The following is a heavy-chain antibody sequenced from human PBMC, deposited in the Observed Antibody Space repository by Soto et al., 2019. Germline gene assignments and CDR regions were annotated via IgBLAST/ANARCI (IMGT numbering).Heavy chain of an antibody. Sequence: EVQLVESGGGLVKPGGSLRLSCAASGFTFSSYSMNWVRQAPGKGLEWVSSISSSSSYIYYADSVKGRFTISRDNAKNSLYLKMNSRRAEETAVYYCARGGVVAAPFLENSYSFDYWGQGTLVTVSS. D-gene: IGHD2-15*01. J-gene: IGHJ4*02. CDR1: GFTFSSYS. CDR3: ARGGVVAAPFLENSYSFDY. CDR2: ISSSSSYI. V-gene: IGHV3-21*01.